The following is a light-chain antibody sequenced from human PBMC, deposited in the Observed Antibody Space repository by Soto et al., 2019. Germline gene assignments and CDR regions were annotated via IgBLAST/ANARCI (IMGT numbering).Light chain of an antibody. Sequence: QSSLTRPASVSGSPAQSITVSCTGTSRDIGNYNYVSLYQHHPGKAPKLMIYEVTSRPSGVSDRFSDSKSGMTASLTISGLQPEDEADYFCASYISANTLVVFGTGTKVTVL. CDR3: ASYISANTLVV. J-gene: IGLJ1*01. V-gene: IGLV2-14*01. CDR2: EVT. CDR1: SRDIGNYNY.